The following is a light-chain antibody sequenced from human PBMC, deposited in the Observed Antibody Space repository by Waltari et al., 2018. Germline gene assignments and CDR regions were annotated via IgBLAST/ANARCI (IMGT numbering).Light chain of an antibody. CDR1: SSDVGGYDY. V-gene: IGLV2-14*03. CDR2: AVS. Sequence: QSALTQPASVSGSPGQSITISCTGTSSDVGGYDYVSWFQQHPARAPKLLIYAVSQRPPGISGCCFGSKSGKTASLTISGLQTEDEADYYCSSYTNSSILYVFATGTKVTVL. J-gene: IGLJ1*01. CDR3: SSYTNSSILYV.